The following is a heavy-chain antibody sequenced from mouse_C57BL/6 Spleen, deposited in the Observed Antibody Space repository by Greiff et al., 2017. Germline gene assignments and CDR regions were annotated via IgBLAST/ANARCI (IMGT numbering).Heavy chain of an antibody. CDR2: INPNNGGT. CDR1: GYKFTDYN. CDR3: ARSIEITTPDY. Sequence: EVQLQQSGPELVKPGASVKMSCKASGYKFTDYNMHWVKQSHGKSLEWIGYINPNNGGTSYNQKFKGKATLTVNKSSSTAYMELRSLTSEDSAVYYCARSIEITTPDYWGQGTTLTVSS. V-gene: IGHV1-22*01. J-gene: IGHJ2*01. D-gene: IGHD1-1*01.